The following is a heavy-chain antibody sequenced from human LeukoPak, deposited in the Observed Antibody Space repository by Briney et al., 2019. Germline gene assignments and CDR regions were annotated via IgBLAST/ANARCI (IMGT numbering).Heavy chain of an antibody. D-gene: IGHD1-26*01. CDR1: GFTFDDYW. Sequence: PGGSLRLSCAASGFTFDDYWMSWVRQAPGKRLEWVANIKEDGSEKNYVDSVKGRFIISRDNTKNSLYLQMNSLRDEDTAVYYCARDGALGATLYAFDIWGQGTMVTVSS. V-gene: IGHV3-7*01. CDR3: ARDGALGATLYAFDI. CDR2: IKEDGSEK. J-gene: IGHJ3*02.